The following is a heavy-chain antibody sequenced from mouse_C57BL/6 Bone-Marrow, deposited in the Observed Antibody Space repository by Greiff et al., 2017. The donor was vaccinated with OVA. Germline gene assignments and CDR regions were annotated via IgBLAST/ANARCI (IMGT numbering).Heavy chain of an antibody. CDR1: GFTFSDYY. V-gene: IGHV5-16*02. CDR2: INYDGSST. CDR3: ARRAQATGLDY. J-gene: IGHJ4*01. D-gene: IGHD3-2*02. Sequence: DVKLVESEGGLVQPGSSMKLSCTASGFTFSDYYMAWVRQVPEKGLEWVANINYDGSSTYYLDSLKSRFIISRDNAKNILYLQMSSLKSEDTATYYCARRAQATGLDYWGQGTSVTVSS.